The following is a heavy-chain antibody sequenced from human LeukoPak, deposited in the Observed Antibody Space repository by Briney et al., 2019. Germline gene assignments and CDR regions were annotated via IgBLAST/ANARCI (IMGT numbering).Heavy chain of an antibody. D-gene: IGHD3-10*01. CDR1: VYTFTSYG. V-gene: IGHV1-18*01. CDR3: ARDRGYYGSGRLYYFDY. CDR2: ISAYNGNT. J-gene: IGHJ4*02. Sequence: ASVKVSCKASVYTFTSYGISWVRQAPGQGLEWMGWISAYNGNTNYAQKLQGRVTMTTDTSTSTAYMELRSLRSDDTAVYYCARDRGYYGSGRLYYFDYWGQGTLVTVSS.